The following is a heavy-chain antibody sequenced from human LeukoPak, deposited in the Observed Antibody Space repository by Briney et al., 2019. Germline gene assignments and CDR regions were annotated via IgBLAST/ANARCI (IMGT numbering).Heavy chain of an antibody. D-gene: IGHD6-19*01. J-gene: IGHJ4*02. CDR2: IIPIFGTA. CDR1: GGTFSSYA. V-gene: IGHV1-69*05. CDR3: ARERGFIAVAGAFDY. Sequence: SVKVSCKASGGTFSSYAISWVRQAPGQGLEWMGRIIPIFGTANYAQKFQGRVMITTDESTSTAYMELSSLRSEDTAVYYCARERGFIAVAGAFDYWGQGTLVTVSS.